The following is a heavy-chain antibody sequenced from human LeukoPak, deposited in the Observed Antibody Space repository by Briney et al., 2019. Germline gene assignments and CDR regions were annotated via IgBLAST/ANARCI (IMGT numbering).Heavy chain of an antibody. V-gene: IGHV3-49*04. CDR2: IRSKACGGTT. J-gene: IGHJ6*02. Sequence: PGGSLRLSCTVSGFTFGDYAMTWVRQAPGKGLEWVGFIRSKACGGTTENAASVKGRFTISRDDSESIAYLQMNSLKAEDTAVYYCSRVQYSSSWSHYYGVDVWGQGTTVTVSS. D-gene: IGHD6-13*01. CDR1: GFTFGDYA. CDR3: SRVQYSSSWSHYYGVDV.